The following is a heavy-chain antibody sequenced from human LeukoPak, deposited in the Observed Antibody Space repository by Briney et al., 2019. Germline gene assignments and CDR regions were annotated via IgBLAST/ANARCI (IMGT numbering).Heavy chain of an antibody. J-gene: IGHJ4*02. D-gene: IGHD2-21*01. V-gene: IGHV1-69*04. CDR1: GYTFTSYG. CDR3: ARGNRGGDYDY. Sequence: EASVKVSCKASGYTFTSYGISWVRQAPGQGLEWMGRIIPILGIANYAQKFQGRVTITADKSTSTAYMELSSLRFEDTAVYYCARGNRGGDYDYWGQGTLVTVSS. CDR2: IIPILGIA.